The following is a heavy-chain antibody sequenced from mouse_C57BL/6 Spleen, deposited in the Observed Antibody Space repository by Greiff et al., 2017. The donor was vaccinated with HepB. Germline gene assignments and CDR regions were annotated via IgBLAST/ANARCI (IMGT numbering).Heavy chain of an antibody. CDR1: GFTFSNYW. V-gene: IGHV6-3*01. CDR2: IRLKSDNYAT. J-gene: IGHJ3*01. D-gene: IGHD4-1*01. Sequence: EVHLVESGGGLVQPGGSMKLSCVASGFTFSNYWMNWVRQSPEKGLEWVAQIRLKSDNYATHYAESVKGRFTISRDDSKSSVYLQMNNLRAEDTGIYYCTGGGTEGADWGQGTLVTVSA. CDR3: TGGGTEGAD.